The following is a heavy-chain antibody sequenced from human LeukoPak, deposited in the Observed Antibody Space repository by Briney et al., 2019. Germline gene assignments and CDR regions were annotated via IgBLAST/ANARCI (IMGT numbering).Heavy chain of an antibody. CDR3: ARGGRPDS. CDR2: VNTDGTTT. CDR1: GFTFSDHW. D-gene: IGHD1-26*01. Sequence: GGSLRLSCAASGFTFSDHWMYWVRQAPGKGLVWVSRVNTDGTTTHYTESVRGRFTISRDNDNNSLYLHMNSLRVDDTAFYYCARGGRPDSWGQGTLVTVSS. V-gene: IGHV3-74*01. J-gene: IGHJ5*01.